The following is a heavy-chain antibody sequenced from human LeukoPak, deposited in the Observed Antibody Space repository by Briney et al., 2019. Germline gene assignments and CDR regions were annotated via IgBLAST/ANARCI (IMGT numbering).Heavy chain of an antibody. Sequence: SVKVSCKASGGTFNIYAIRWGRQARGQGEEWMGRIIPILGIANYAQKFQGRVTITADKSTSTAYMELSSLRSEDTAVYYCAGGDFRPPDYYFDYWGQGTLVTVSS. J-gene: IGHJ4*02. CDR1: GGTFNIYA. D-gene: IGHD3-16*01. CDR3: AGGDFRPPDYYFDY. V-gene: IGHV1-69*04. CDR2: IIPILGIA.